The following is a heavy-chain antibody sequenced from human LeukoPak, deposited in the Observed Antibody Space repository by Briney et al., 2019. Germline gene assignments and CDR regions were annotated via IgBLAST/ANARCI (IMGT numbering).Heavy chain of an antibody. Sequence: SETLSLTCAVSDYSVTSAYYWGWIRQFPGKELEWIGSIFHGETTYYNPSLESRVTISVDPSKNQFSLRLTSVTAADTAVYYCARVGSSWYWDDYWGQGTLVTISS. CDR3: ARVGSSWYWDDY. V-gene: IGHV4-38-2*01. J-gene: IGHJ4*02. CDR1: DYSVTSAYY. CDR2: IFHGETT. D-gene: IGHD6-13*01.